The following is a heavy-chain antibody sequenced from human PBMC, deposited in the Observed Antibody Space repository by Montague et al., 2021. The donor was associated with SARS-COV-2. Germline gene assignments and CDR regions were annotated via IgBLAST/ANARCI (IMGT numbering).Heavy chain of an antibody. D-gene: IGHD3-22*01. Sequence: SETLSLTCAVYGGSFSGHYWSWIRQPPGKGLEWIGEINNSGSTNYNPSLKSRVTISVDTSKNQFSLKLHSVTAADTAVYYCARGRIEVSMIVVVFTRDSYYMDVWGKGTTVTVSS. J-gene: IGHJ6*03. V-gene: IGHV4-34*01. CDR3: ARGRIEVSMIVVVFTRDSYYMDV. CDR1: GGSFSGHY. CDR2: INNSGST.